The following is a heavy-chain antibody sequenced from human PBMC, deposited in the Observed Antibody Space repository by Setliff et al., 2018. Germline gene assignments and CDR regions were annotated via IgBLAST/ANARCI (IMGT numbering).Heavy chain of an antibody. CDR1: GDTFRSYG. J-gene: IGHJ6*03. V-gene: IGHV1-69*05. CDR3: VREGVDTRSSTDYRYYMDV. D-gene: IGHD5-18*01. CDR2: TIPMFGST. Sequence: VASVKVSCKAPGDTFRSYGISWVRQAPGQGLEWMGGTIPMFGSTTYAQKFQGRVTIITDESTTTAYMELSSLGSEDTAVYCCVREGVDTRSSTDYRYYMDVWGKGTTVTVSS.